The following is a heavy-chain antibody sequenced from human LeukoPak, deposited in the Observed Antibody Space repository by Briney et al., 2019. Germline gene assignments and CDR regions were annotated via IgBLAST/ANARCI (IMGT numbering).Heavy chain of an antibody. CDR2: ISYDGSNK. Sequence: GGSLRLSCAASGFTFSSYGMHWVRQAPGKGLEWVAVISYDGSNKYYADSVKGRFTISRDNSKNTLYLQMNSLRAEDTAVYYCAKDKVGATGDPYYFDYWGQGTLVTVSS. CDR1: GFTFSSYG. CDR3: AKDKVGATGDPYYFDY. V-gene: IGHV3-30*18. J-gene: IGHJ4*02. D-gene: IGHD1-26*01.